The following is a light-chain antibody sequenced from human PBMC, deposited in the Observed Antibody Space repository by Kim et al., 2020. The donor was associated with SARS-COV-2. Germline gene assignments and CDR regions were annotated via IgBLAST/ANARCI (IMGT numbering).Light chain of an antibody. V-gene: IGKV3D-7*01. J-gene: IGKJ4*01. CDR3: QQDYNLPLT. CDR1: QSVSSSY. CDR2: GAS. Sequence: PAERVTLSCRASQSVSSSYLTWYQQKPGQAPRLLIYGASTRATSIPARFSGSESGTDFTLTISSLQPEDFAVYYCQQDYNLPLTFGGGTKVDIK.